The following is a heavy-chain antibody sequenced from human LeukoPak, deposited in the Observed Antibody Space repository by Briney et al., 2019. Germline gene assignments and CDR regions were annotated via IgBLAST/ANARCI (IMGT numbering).Heavy chain of an antibody. CDR3: ARGYSYGYRYFDY. V-gene: IGHV3-48*01. D-gene: IGHD5-18*01. CDR2: ISASSSTI. CDR1: GFTFSSYS. J-gene: IGHJ4*02. Sequence: GGSLRLSCADSGFTFSSYSMNWVRQAPGKGLEWVSYISASSSTIYYADSVKGRFTVSRDNAKNSLYLQMNSLRAEDTAVYYCARGYSYGYRYFDYWGQGTLVTVSS.